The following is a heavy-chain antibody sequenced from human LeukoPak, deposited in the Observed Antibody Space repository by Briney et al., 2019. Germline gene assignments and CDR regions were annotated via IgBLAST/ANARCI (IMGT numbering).Heavy chain of an antibody. CDR1: GFTFSDYY. V-gene: IGHV3-11*01. CDR2: ISSSGSSI. CDR3: AKSQSSSFGD. D-gene: IGHD6-13*01. J-gene: IGHJ4*02. Sequence: GGSLRLSCAASGFTFSDYYRRWLRQAPGKGLEGVTYISSSGSSIYYADSVKGRFTISRDNAKTSLYLQMTSLRAEDTAVYYCAKSQSSSFGDWGQGTLVTVSS.